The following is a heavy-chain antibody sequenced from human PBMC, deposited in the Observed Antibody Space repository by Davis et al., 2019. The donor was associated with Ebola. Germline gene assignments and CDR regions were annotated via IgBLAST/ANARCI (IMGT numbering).Heavy chain of an antibody. V-gene: IGHV4-59*01. CDR3: ARLFGGDLYYYGMDV. Sequence: MPSETLSLTCTVSGGSISSYYWSWIRQPPGKGLEWIGYIYYSRSTNYNPSLKSRVTISVDTSKNQFSLKLSSVTAADTAVYYCARLFGGDLYYYGMDVWGKGTTVTVSS. CDR1: GGSISSYY. D-gene: IGHD3-16*01. J-gene: IGHJ6*04. CDR2: IYYSRST.